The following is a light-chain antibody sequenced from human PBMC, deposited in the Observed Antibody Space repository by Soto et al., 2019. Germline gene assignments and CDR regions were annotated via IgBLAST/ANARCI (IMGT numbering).Light chain of an antibody. CDR1: SSNIGAGYD. CDR2: GNS. V-gene: IGLV1-40*01. J-gene: IGLJ2*01. Sequence: QLVLTRRPSVSGAPGQRVTISCTGSSSNIGAGYDVHWYQQLPGTAPKLLIYGNSNRPSGVPDRFSGSKSGTSASLAITGLQAEDEADYYCQSYDSSLSGSIFGGGTKLTVL. CDR3: QSYDSSLSGSI.